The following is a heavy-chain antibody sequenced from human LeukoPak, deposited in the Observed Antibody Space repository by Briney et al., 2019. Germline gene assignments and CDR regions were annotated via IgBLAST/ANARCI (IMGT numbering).Heavy chain of an antibody. Sequence: GGSLRLSCAASGFTFSTYAMSWVRQAPGKGLQWVSAVSVSGANTYYADSVKGRFTISRDNSKNTMYLQMNSLRAEDTAIYYCAKDSFSSGWFFDYWGQGTLVTVSS. D-gene: IGHD6-19*01. CDR3: AKDSFSSGWFFDY. CDR2: VSVSGANT. V-gene: IGHV3-23*01. CDR1: GFTFSTYA. J-gene: IGHJ4*02.